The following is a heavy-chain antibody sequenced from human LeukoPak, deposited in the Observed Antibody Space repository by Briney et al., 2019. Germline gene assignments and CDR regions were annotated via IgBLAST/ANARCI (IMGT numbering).Heavy chain of an antibody. Sequence: SETLSRTCAVYGGSFSGYYWSWIRQPPGKGLEWIGEINHSGSTNYNPSLKSRVTISVDTSKNQLSLKLSSVTAADTAVYYCASQARTYYDFWSGYGHFDYWGQGTLVTVSS. D-gene: IGHD3-3*01. CDR1: GGSFSGYY. J-gene: IGHJ4*02. CDR2: INHSGST. CDR3: ASQARTYYDFWSGYGHFDY. V-gene: IGHV4-34*01.